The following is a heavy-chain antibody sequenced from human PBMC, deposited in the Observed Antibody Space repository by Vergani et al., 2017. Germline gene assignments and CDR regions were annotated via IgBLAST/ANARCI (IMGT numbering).Heavy chain of an antibody. CDR3: ARRVAYCGGDCFDAFDI. V-gene: IGHV5-51*01. Sequence: EVQLVQSGAEVKKPGESLKISCTCSGYSFTSYWIGWVRQMPGKGLEWMGIIYPGDSDTRYSPSFQGQVTISADKSISTAYLQWSSLKASDTAMYYCARRVAYCGGDCFDAFDIWGQGTMVTVSS. J-gene: IGHJ3*02. CDR1: GYSFTSYW. CDR2: IYPGDSDT. D-gene: IGHD2-21*02.